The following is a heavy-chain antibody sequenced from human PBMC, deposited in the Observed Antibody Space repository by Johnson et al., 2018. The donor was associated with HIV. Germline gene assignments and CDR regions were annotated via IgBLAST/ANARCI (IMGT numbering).Heavy chain of an antibody. V-gene: IGHV3-13*01. D-gene: IGHD3-10*01. CDR1: GFTFSSYD. J-gene: IGHJ3*02. CDR3: ARDPNARYYDI. Sequence: MQLVESGGGLVQPGGSLRLSCAASGFTFSSYDMHWVRQATGKGLEWVSAIGTAGDTYYPGSVKGRFTISRENAKNSLYLQMNSLRAGDTAVYYCARDPNARYYDIWGQETMVTVSS. CDR2: IGTAGDT.